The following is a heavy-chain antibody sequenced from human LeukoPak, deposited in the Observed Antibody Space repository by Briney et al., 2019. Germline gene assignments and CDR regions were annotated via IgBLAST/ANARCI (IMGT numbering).Heavy chain of an antibody. Sequence: SETLSLTCTVSGGSISSYYWSWIRQPPGKGLEWIGYIYYSGSTNYNPSLKSRVTISVDTSKNQFSLKLSSVTAADTAVYYCARHGCSGGGCPPGWWFDPWGQGTLVTVSS. CDR1: GGSISSYY. CDR2: IYYSGST. D-gene: IGHD2-15*01. V-gene: IGHV4-59*08. CDR3: ARHGCSGGGCPPGWWFDP. J-gene: IGHJ5*02.